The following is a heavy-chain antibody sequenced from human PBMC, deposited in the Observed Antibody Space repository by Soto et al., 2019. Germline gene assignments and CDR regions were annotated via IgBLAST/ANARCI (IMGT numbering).Heavy chain of an antibody. CDR2: INPSGGST. J-gene: IGHJ5*02. CDR3: AREGGYGSGSPPEANNWFDP. Sequence: ASVKVSCKASGYTFTSYYMHWVRQAPGQGLEWMGIINPSGGSTSYAQKFQGRVTMTRDTSTSTVYMELSSLRSEDAAVYYCAREGGYGSGSPPEANNWFDPWDQGILVTV. CDR1: GYTFTSYY. D-gene: IGHD3-10*01. V-gene: IGHV1-46*01.